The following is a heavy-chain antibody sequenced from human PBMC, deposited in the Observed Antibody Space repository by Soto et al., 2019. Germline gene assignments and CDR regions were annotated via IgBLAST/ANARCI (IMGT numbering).Heavy chain of an antibody. Sequence: QLQLQESGPGLVKPSETLSLTCTVSGGSISSSSYYWGWIRQPPGKGLEWIGSIYYSGSTYYNPSLKSRVTISVDTSKNQFSLKLSSVTAADTAVYYCAVSGWYFYFDYWGQGTLVTVSS. CDR2: IYYSGST. CDR1: GGSISSSSYY. J-gene: IGHJ4*02. V-gene: IGHV4-39*01. D-gene: IGHD6-19*01. CDR3: AVSGWYFYFDY.